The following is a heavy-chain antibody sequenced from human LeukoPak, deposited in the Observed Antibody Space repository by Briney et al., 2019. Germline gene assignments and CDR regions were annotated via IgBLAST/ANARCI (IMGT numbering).Heavy chain of an antibody. V-gene: IGHV4-39*07. J-gene: IGHJ4*02. CDR1: GGSISSSSYY. Sequence: SETLFLTCTVSGGSISSSSYYWGWIRQPPGKGLEWIGSIYYSGSTYYNPSLKSRVTISVGTSKNQFSLKLSSVTAADTAVYYCARDIPAAGYYFDYWGQGTLVTVSS. D-gene: IGHD6-13*01. CDR2: IYYSGST. CDR3: ARDIPAAGYYFDY.